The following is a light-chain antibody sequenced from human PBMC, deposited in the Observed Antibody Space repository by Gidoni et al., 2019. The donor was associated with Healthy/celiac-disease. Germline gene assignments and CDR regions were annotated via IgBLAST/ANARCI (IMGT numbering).Light chain of an antibody. V-gene: IGKV4-1*01. J-gene: IGKJ2*01. Sequence: NVMTQSPASLAVSLGERATINFKSSQSVLYSSNNKNYLAWYQQKPGQPPKLLIYWASTRESGVPDRFSGSGSGTDFTLTISSLQAEDVAVYYCQQYYSTPLFGQGTKLEIK. CDR2: WAS. CDR1: QSVLYSSNNKNY. CDR3: QQYYSTPL.